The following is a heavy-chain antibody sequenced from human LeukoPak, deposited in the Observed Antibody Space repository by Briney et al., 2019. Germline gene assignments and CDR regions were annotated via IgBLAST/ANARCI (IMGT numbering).Heavy chain of an antibody. J-gene: IGHJ4*02. CDR3: AKVGYSYGYSHFDY. V-gene: IGHV3-23*01. Sequence: PGGSLRLSCAASGFTLSSYGMSWVRQAPGKGLEWVSAISGSGGSTYYTDSVKGRLTTSRDNSKNTLYLQMNSLRAEDTAVYYCAKVGYSYGYSHFDYWGQGTLVTVSS. CDR2: ISGSGGST. CDR1: GFTLSSYG. D-gene: IGHD5-18*01.